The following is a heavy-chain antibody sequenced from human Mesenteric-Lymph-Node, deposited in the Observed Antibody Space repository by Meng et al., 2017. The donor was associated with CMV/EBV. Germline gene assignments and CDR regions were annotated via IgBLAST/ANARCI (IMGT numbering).Heavy chain of an antibody. D-gene: IGHD2-2*02. CDR2: ISAYNGNT. Sequence: ASVKVFCKASGYTFTSYGISWVRQAPGQGLEWMGWISAYNGNTNYAQKLQGRVTMTTDTSTSTAYMELRSLRSDDTAVYYCARDRVVVVPAAIIVGNWFDPWGQGTLVTVSS. CDR1: GYTFTSYG. J-gene: IGHJ5*02. V-gene: IGHV1-18*01. CDR3: ARDRVVVVPAAIIVGNWFDP.